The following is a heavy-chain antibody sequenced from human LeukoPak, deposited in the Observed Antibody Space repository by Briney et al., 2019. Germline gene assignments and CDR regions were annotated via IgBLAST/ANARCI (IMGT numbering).Heavy chain of an antibody. V-gene: IGHV3-30*04. CDR1: GFTFSTAS. J-gene: IGHJ6*02. CDR2: ISYDGSNK. D-gene: IGHD2-15*01. Sequence: PGGSLRLSCAASGFTFSTASLHWVRQAPGKGLEGGPVISYDGSNKYYADSVKGRFTISRDNSKNTLYLQMNSLRAEDTAVYYCARVGCSGGSCYLRYYYYGMDVWGQGTTVTVSS. CDR3: ARVGCSGGSCYLRYYYYGMDV.